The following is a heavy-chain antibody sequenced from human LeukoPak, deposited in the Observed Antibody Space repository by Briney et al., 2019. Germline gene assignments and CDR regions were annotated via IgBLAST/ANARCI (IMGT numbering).Heavy chain of an antibody. CDR1: GGTFSSYA. J-gene: IGHJ2*01. V-gene: IGHV1-69*05. CDR2: IIPIFGTA. CDR3: ASYDSSGYYRHDGYFDL. Sequence: SVKVSCKASGGTFSSYAISWVRQAPGQGLEWMGGIIPIFGTANYAQKFQGRVTITTDESTTTAYMELSSLRSEDTAVYYCASYDSSGYYRHDGYFDLWGRGTLVTVSS. D-gene: IGHD3-22*01.